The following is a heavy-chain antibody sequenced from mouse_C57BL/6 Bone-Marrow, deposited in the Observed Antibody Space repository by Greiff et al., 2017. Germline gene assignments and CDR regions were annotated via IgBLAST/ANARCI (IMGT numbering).Heavy chain of an antibody. Sequence: DVHLVESGGDLVKPGGSLKLSCAASGFTFSSYGMSWVRQTPDKRLEWVATISSGGSYTYYPDSVKGRFTISRDNDKNTLYLQMSSLKSEDTAMYYCITTVVATDYWGQGTTLTVSS. D-gene: IGHD1-1*01. V-gene: IGHV5-6*01. J-gene: IGHJ2*01. CDR3: ITTVVATDY. CDR1: GFTFSSYG. CDR2: ISSGGSYT.